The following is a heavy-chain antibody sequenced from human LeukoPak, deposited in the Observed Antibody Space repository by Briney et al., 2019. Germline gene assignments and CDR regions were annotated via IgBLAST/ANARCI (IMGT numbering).Heavy chain of an antibody. CDR1: GGSFSGYY. CDR2: INHRGST. CDR3: ARSARGYCSGGSCYSKYFQH. Sequence: SETLSLTCAVYGGSFSGYYWSWIRQPPGKGLEWIGEINHRGSTNYNPSLKSRVTISVDTSKNQFSLKLSSVTAADTAVYYCARSARGYCSGGSCYSKYFQHWGQGTLVTVSS. V-gene: IGHV4-34*01. J-gene: IGHJ1*01. D-gene: IGHD2-15*01.